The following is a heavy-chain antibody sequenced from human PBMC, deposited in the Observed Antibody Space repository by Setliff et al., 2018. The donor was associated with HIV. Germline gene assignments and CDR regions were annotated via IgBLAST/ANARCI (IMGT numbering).Heavy chain of an antibody. Sequence: ASVKVSCKVSGYTLTELSMHWVRQAPGKGLEWMGGFDPEDGETIYAQKFQGRVTMTEDTSTDTAYMELSSLRSEDTAVYYCATWEIAVAGTGFDYWGQGTLGTVSS. CDR1: GYTLTELS. V-gene: IGHV1-24*01. CDR2: FDPEDGET. J-gene: IGHJ4*02. D-gene: IGHD6-19*01. CDR3: ATWEIAVAGTGFDY.